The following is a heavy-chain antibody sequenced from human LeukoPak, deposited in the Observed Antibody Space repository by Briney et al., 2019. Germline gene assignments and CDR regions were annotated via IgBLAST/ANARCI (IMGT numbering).Heavy chain of an antibody. V-gene: IGHV3-21*01. CDR2: ISSSSSYI. D-gene: IGHD3-22*01. J-gene: IGHJ4*02. CDR1: GFTFSSYS. CDR3: ARGGLYYYDSSGYYLFDY. Sequence: PGGSLRLSCAASGFTFSSYSMNWVRQAPGKGLEWVSSISSSSSYIYYADSVKGRFTISRDNAKSSLYLQMNSLRAEDTAVYYCARGGLYYYDSSGYYLFDYWGQGTLVTVSS.